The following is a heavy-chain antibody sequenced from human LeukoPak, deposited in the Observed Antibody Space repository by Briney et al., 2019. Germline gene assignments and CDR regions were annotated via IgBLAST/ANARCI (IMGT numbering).Heavy chain of an antibody. CDR3: ARAKNTADNGFDP. CDR2: ISSSSSYI. J-gene: IGHJ5*02. D-gene: IGHD2-2*02. CDR1: GFTFSSDS. Sequence: GGSLRLSCAASGFTFSSDSMNWGRQAPGKGLEWVSSISSSSSYIYYADSVKGRFTISRDNAKNSLYLQMNSLRAEDTAVYYCARAKNTADNGFDPWGQGTLVTVSS. V-gene: IGHV3-21*01.